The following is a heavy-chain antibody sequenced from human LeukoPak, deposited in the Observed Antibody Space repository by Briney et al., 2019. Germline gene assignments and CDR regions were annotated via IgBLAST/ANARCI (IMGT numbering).Heavy chain of an antibody. D-gene: IGHD5-18*01. Sequence: PSETLSLTCTVSGGSISSYYWSWIRQPPGKGLEWIGYIYYSGSTNYNPSLKSRVTISVDTSKNQFSLKVSSVTAADTAVYYCARDLGGYSYGYDYYYYGMDVWGQGTTVTVSS. CDR1: GGSISSYY. J-gene: IGHJ6*02. CDR3: ARDLGGYSYGYDYYYYGMDV. CDR2: IYYSGST. V-gene: IGHV4-59*01.